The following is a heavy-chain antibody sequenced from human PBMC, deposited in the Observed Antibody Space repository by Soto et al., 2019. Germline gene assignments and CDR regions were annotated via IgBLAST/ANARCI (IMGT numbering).Heavy chain of an antibody. CDR1: KTTFSDYG. CDR3: ASGTLFCAGDCYFEH. J-gene: IGHJ4*02. V-gene: IGHV1-69*06. Sequence: QVQLVQSGPEVMKPGSSVNISCTAPKTTFSDYGLNWVRQAPGQGLEWMGGIIPVLGTINYAQKFQGRVTINADKSSNTVYMAVSSLTSEDTAVYYCASGTLFCAGDCYFEHWGLGTVVTVSS. D-gene: IGHD2-21*02. CDR2: IIPVLGTI.